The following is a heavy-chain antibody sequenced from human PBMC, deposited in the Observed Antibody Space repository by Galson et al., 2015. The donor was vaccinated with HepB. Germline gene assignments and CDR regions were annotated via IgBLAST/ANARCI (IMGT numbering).Heavy chain of an antibody. CDR3: ATNAARGVFFEF. V-gene: IGHV1-69*06. CDR2: ISPLFGAA. D-gene: IGHD3-10*01. J-gene: IGHJ4*02. CDR1: GGTFGGHS. Sequence: SVKVSCKASGGTFGGHSINWVRQAPGQGPEWLGDISPLFGAANYAQKFQGRVTISADTSTSTAYMLLSSLTSEDTAVYYCATNAARGVFFEFWGQGTLVTVSS.